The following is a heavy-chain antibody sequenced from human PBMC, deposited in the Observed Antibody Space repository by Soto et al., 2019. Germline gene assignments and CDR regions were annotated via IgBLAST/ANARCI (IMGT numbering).Heavy chain of an antibody. CDR1: GFSLSTSGVG. CDR3: AHWWCGYSF. Sequence: QITLKESGPTLVKPTQTLTLTCSFSGFSLSTSGVGVGWIRQPPGKALEWLALIYWNDDKRYSPPLKSTLTITKDSSKNQVVLTMTNMDPVDTATYYCAHWWCGYSFWGQGTLVTVSS. J-gene: IGHJ4*02. D-gene: IGHD3-3*01. CDR2: IYWNDDK. V-gene: IGHV2-5*01.